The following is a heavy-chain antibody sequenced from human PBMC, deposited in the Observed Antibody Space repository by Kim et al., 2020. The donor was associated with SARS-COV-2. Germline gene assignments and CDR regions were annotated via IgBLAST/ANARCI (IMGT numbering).Heavy chain of an antibody. CDR1: GFTFSSYA. Sequence: GGSLRLSCAASGFTFSSYAMSWVRQAPGKGLEWVSAISGSGGSTYYADSVKGRFTISRDNSKNTLYLQMNSLRAEDTAVYYCAKFCSRGYYYDSSGLDYWGQGTLVTVSS. D-gene: IGHD3-22*01. J-gene: IGHJ4*02. CDR2: ISGSGGST. CDR3: AKFCSRGYYYDSSGLDY. V-gene: IGHV3-23*01.